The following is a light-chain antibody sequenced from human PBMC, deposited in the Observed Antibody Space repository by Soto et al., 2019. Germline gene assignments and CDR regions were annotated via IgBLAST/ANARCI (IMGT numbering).Light chain of an antibody. J-gene: IGLJ2*01. CDR2: LNSDGSH. V-gene: IGLV4-69*01. CDR1: SGHSSYA. CDR3: QTWDTGIHSVV. Sequence: QPVLTQSPSASASLGASVKLTCTLSSGHSSYAIAWHQQQPEKGPRYLMKLNSDGSHTKGDGIPDRFSGPSSGAERYLTISSLQSEDEADYYCQTWDTGIHSVVFGGGTKLTVL.